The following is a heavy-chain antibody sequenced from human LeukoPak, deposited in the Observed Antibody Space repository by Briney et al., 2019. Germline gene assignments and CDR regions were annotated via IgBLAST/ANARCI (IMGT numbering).Heavy chain of an antibody. V-gene: IGHV4-34*01. J-gene: IGHJ5*02. D-gene: IGHD1-1*01. CDR3: ARTLPLAGGDP. Sequence: SETLSLTCAVYGGSFSGYYWSWIRQPPGKGLEWIGEINHSGSTNYNPSLKSRVTISVDTSKNQFSLTLSSVTAADTAVYYCARTLPLAGGDPWGQGTLVTVSS. CDR2: INHSGST. CDR1: GGSFSGYY.